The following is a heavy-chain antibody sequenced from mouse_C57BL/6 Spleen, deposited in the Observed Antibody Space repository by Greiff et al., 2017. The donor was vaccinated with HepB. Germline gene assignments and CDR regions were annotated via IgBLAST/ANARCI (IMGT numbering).Heavy chain of an antibody. Sequence: EVKLMESGGGLVKPGGSLKLSCAASGFTFSSYAMSWVRQTPEKRLEWVATISDGGSYTYYPDNVKGRFTISRDNAKNNLYLQMSHLKSGDTAMYYCAREGEGDSSGPAWFAYWGQGTLVTVSA. D-gene: IGHD3-2*02. CDR3: AREGEGDSSGPAWFAY. CDR2: ISDGGSYT. V-gene: IGHV5-4*01. CDR1: GFTFSSYA. J-gene: IGHJ3*01.